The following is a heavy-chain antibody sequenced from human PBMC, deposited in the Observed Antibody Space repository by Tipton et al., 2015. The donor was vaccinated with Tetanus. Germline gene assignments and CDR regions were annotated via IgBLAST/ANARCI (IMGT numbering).Heavy chain of an antibody. CDR3: ARLPKHYSASGST. Sequence: QSGPEVKKPGESLKISCQASGHNSRSYWVSWVRQLPGKGLEWMGIIYPGDSAATYNPSFRGQVTISADKSIHTAYLQWASLKPSDTAIYFCARLPKHYSASGSTWGQGTLVTVSP. CDR2: IYPGDSAA. D-gene: IGHD3-10*01. J-gene: IGHJ5*02. CDR1: GHNSRSYW. V-gene: IGHV5-51*01.